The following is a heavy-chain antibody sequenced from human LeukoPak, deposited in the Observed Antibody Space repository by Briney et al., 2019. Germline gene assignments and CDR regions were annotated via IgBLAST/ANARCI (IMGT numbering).Heavy chain of an antibody. V-gene: IGHV3-9*01. D-gene: IGHD3-3*01. CDR2: ISWNSGSI. CDR1: GFTFDDYA. CDR3: ARVGLTIFGVVIIEGGDY. J-gene: IGHJ4*02. Sequence: GGSLRLSCAASGFTFDDYAMHWVRQAPGKGLEWVSGISWNSGSIGYADSVKGRFTISRDNAKNSLYLQMNSLRADDTAVYYCARVGLTIFGVVIIEGGDYWGQGTLVTVSS.